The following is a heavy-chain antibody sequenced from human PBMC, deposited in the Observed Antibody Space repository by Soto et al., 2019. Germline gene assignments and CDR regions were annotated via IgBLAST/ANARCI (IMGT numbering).Heavy chain of an antibody. J-gene: IGHJ2*01. CDR2: INHRGST. D-gene: IGHD2-2*01. CDR1: GGFFSDYY. CDR3: AREVPSRYLEL. Sequence: QVRLQQWGAGLLKPSETLSVTCAVYGGFFSDYYWTWIRHPPGKGLEWIGEINHRGSTNYNPSLTSQVTISVDTYKDQFSVKLSSVTAADTAVYYCAREVPSRYLELWGRGTPVTVFS. V-gene: IGHV4-34*01.